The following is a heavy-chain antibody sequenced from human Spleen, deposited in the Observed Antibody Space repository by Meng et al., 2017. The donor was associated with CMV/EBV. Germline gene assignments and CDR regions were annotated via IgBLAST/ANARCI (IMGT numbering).Heavy chain of an antibody. D-gene: IGHD3-10*01. Sequence: GGSLRLSCAASGFTFSNYQMHWVRQAPGKGLVWVADVNSDETRTNYADSVQGRFTISRDNANNTLYLQMNSLRAEDTAVYYCARDGRGGRIFDYWGQGTLVTVSS. CDR1: GFTFSNYQ. CDR3: ARDGRGGRIFDY. V-gene: IGHV3-74*01. CDR2: VNSDETRT. J-gene: IGHJ4*02.